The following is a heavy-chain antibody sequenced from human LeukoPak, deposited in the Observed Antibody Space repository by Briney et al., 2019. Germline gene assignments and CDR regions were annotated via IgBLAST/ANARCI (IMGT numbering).Heavy chain of an antibody. D-gene: IGHD6-19*01. Sequence: ASVKVSCKASGYTFTGYYMHWVRQAPGQGLEWMGWINPNSGGTNYAQKFQGRVTMTRDTSISTAYMELSRLRSDDTAMYYCARDPTSWAVAGTYYYYYMDVWGKGTTVTISS. J-gene: IGHJ6*03. CDR2: INPNSGGT. CDR1: GYTFTGYY. V-gene: IGHV1-2*02. CDR3: ARDPTSWAVAGTYYYYYMDV.